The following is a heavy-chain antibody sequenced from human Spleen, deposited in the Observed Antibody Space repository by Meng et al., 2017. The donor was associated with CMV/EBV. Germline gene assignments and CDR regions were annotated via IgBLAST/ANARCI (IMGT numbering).Heavy chain of an antibody. D-gene: IGHD6-19*01. Sequence: GGSLGLSCVASEFTFSSYNMNWVRQAPGKGLEWVSSITTSSSFIYYEDSVKGRFTISRDNAKNSVYLQMNSLRAEDTAVYYCARGPTYSSAWYFSHWGQGTLVTVSS. J-gene: IGHJ4*02. CDR1: EFTFSSYN. CDR2: ITTSSSFI. V-gene: IGHV3-21*01. CDR3: ARGPTYSSAWYFSH.